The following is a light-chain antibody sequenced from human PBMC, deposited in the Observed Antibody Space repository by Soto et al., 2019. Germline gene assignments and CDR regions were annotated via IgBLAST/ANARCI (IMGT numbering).Light chain of an antibody. CDR1: QHISNY. V-gene: IGKV1-33*01. CDR2: DAS. Sequence: IKINQSLSSVSPKEGYIFSTNLHTIQHISNYLNWHRQKPGKPPKLLIYDASNLERGVISRFSGSVSGTDFTLTISCLQPEDIARYYSQQYDNLPHTFGGGGIVDI. J-gene: IGKJ4*01. CDR3: QQYDNLPHT.